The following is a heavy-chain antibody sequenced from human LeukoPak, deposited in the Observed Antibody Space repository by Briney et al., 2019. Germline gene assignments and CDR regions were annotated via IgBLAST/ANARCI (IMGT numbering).Heavy chain of an antibody. V-gene: IGHV4-31*03. J-gene: IGHJ4*02. D-gene: IGHD2-15*01. CDR3: ARVSPDCSGGSCYPRHFDY. Sequence: SETLSLTCTVSGGSIRSGGYYWSWIRQHPGKGLEWIGYIYYSGSTYYNPSLKSRVTISVDTSKNQFSLKLSSVTAADTAVYYCARVSPDCSGGSCYPRHFDYWGQGTLVTVSS. CDR2: IYYSGST. CDR1: GGSIRSGGYY.